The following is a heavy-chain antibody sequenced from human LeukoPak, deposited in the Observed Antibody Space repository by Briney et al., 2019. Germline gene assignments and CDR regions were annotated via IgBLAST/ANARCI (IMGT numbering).Heavy chain of an antibody. CDR1: GGSTSSSYYY. D-gene: IGHD2-15*01. Sequence: SETLSLTCTVSGGSTSSSYYYWGWIRQPPGKGLEWIGSIYYRGSTYYNPSLKSRVTISVDTSKNQFSLKLRSVTAADTAVYYCARLGCSGSSCYAVGDWFDPWGQGTLVTVSS. V-gene: IGHV4-39*01. CDR2: IYYRGST. J-gene: IGHJ5*02. CDR3: ARLGCSGSSCYAVGDWFDP.